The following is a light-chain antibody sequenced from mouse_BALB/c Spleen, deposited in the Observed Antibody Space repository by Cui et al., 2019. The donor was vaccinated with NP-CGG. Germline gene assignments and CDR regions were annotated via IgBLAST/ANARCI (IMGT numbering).Light chain of an antibody. CDR2: GTN. V-gene: IGLV1*01. CDR3: ALCYSNHWV. CDR1: TVAVTTINY. Sequence: VLSQESVHTTSPVETVTHSCRSRTVAVTTINYANWVQENPDHLFTGLIGGTNNRPPVVPARFSGSLIGDKAALTITGAQPEDEALYFCALCYSNHWVFGGGTKLTVL. J-gene: IGLJ1*01.